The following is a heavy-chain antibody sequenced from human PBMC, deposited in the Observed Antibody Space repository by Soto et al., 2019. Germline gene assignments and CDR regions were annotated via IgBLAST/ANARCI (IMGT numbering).Heavy chain of an antibody. V-gene: IGHV3-33*01. J-gene: IGHJ4*02. Sequence: QVQLVESGGGVVQPGRSLRLSSAASGFTFSSYGMHWVRQAPGKGMERVAVIWYDGSNKYYADSVKGRFTISRDNSKNTLYRQMNSLRAEDTAVYYCARDQGSSGNPFDYWGQGTLVTVSS. CDR2: IWYDGSNK. CDR1: GFTFSSYG. D-gene: IGHD1-1*01. CDR3: ARDQGSSGNPFDY.